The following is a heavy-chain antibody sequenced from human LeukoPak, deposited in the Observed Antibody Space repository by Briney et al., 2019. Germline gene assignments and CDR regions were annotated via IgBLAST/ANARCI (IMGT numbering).Heavy chain of an antibody. J-gene: IGHJ4*02. CDR3: ARGWSTSWSFHFDF. Sequence: SETLSLTCTVSGGSMSSYYWSWIRQPPGKGLEWIGNIFYNGDTYYNPSLKSRLTISIDTCNNHFSLRLNSVAAADTAMYFCARGWSTSWSFHFDFWGQGSLVTVSS. V-gene: IGHV4-59*08. CDR1: GGSMSSYY. D-gene: IGHD2-2*01. CDR2: IFYNGDT.